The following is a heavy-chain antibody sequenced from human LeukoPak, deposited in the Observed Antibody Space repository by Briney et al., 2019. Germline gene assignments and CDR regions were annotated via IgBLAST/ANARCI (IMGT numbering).Heavy chain of an antibody. V-gene: IGHV4-38-2*02. Sequence: PSETLSLTCSVSGYSITTGHYWGWIRQPPGRGLEWIGYIYYSGSTNYNPSLKSRVTISVDTSKNQFSLKLRSVTAADTAVYYCARVESSNWFDPWGQGTLVTVSS. D-gene: IGHD6-13*01. CDR2: IYYSGST. J-gene: IGHJ5*02. CDR3: ARVESSNWFDP. CDR1: GYSITTGHY.